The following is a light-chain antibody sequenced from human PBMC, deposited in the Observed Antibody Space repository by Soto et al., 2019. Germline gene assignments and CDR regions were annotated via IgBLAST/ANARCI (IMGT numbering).Light chain of an antibody. CDR2: DTN. CDR3: LLSYSGPLPL. Sequence: QAVVPQEPSLTVSPGGTVTLTCASSTGAVTSGHYPYRSQQKPCQVPPTLIYDTNNKHTRTPARFSGDLLGGTAALTLSGAQPEDEADYYCLLSYSGPLPLFGGGTKLTVL. V-gene: IGLV7-46*01. J-gene: IGLJ2*01. CDR1: TGAVTSGHY.